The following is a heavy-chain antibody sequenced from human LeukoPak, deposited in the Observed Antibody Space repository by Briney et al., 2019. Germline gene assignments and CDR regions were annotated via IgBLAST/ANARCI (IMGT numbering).Heavy chain of an antibody. CDR1: GFTFSNVW. V-gene: IGHV3-15*07. CDR2: IRSKTHGETI. Sequence: GGSLRLSCAASGFTFSNVWMNWVRQAPGKGLEWVGRIRSKTHGETIDYAAPVRGRFTISRDDSKNTLYLQLNSLKTEDTAVYYCATEVIIAVTGNDYWGQGSLVTVSS. J-gene: IGHJ4*02. D-gene: IGHD6-19*01. CDR3: ATEVIIAVTGNDY.